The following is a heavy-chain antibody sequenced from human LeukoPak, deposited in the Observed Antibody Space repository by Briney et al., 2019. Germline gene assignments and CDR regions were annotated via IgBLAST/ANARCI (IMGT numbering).Heavy chain of an antibody. CDR2: IIPIFGTA. CDR3: ARDRGYDLLTGYGWFDP. V-gene: IGHV1-69*06. CDR1: GGTFSSYA. J-gene: IGHJ5*02. Sequence: EASVKVSCKASGGTFSSYAISWVRQAPGQGLEWMGGIIPIFGTANYAQKFQGRVTITADKSTSTAYMELSSLRSEDTAVYYCARDRGYDLLTGYGWFDPWGQGTLVTVSS. D-gene: IGHD3-9*01.